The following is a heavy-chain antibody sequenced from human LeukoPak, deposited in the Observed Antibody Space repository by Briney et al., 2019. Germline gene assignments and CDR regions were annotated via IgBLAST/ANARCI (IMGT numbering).Heavy chain of an antibody. V-gene: IGHV4-30-2*03. CDR1: GGSISSGGYS. Sequence: PSETLSLTCAVSGGSISSGGYSWSWIRQPPGKGLEWIGSIYYSGSTYYNPSLKSRVTISVDTSKNQFSLKLSSVTAADTAVYYCARLGSVRFGELLPYYFDYWGQGTLVTVSS. D-gene: IGHD3-10*01. CDR3: ARLGSVRFGELLPYYFDY. J-gene: IGHJ4*02. CDR2: IYYSGST.